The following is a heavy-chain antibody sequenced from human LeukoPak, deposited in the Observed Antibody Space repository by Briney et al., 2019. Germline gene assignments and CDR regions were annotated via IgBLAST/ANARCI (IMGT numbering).Heavy chain of an antibody. J-gene: IGHJ4*02. Sequence: SVKVSCKASGGTFSSYAISWVRQAPGQGLEWMGGIIPIFGTANYAQKFQGRVSITADGSTSTAFMELSSLRSEDTAVYYCAREWGLESSGYYYAYWGQGTLVTVSS. CDR3: AREWGLESSGYYYAY. V-gene: IGHV1-69*13. D-gene: IGHD3-22*01. CDR2: IIPIFGTA. CDR1: GGTFSSYA.